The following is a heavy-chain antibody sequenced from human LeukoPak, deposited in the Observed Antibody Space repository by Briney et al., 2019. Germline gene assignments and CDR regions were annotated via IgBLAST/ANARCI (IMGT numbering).Heavy chain of an antibody. CDR3: ARDRRESTKPNDAFDI. V-gene: IGHV4-39*02. J-gene: IGHJ3*02. Sequence: SETLSLTCTVSGGSITSSSYYWAWIRQPPGKELQWIGSVYYSGSTYYNPSLRSRVTMSVDTSKNQFSLKLSSVTAADTAVYYCARDRRESTKPNDAFDIWGQGTMVTVSS. CDR1: GGSITSSSYY. D-gene: IGHD1-1*01. CDR2: VYYSGST.